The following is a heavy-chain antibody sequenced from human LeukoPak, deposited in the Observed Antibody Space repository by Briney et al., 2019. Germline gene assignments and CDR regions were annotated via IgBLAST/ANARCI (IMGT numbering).Heavy chain of an antibody. CDR2: INHSGST. D-gene: IGHD6-19*01. CDR1: GGSFSGYY. CDR3: ARDASSGWSDAFDI. V-gene: IGHV4-34*01. Sequence: SETLSLTCAVYGGSFSGYYWSWIRQPPGKGLEWIGEINHSGSTNYNPSLKSRVTISVDTSKNQFSLKLSSVTAADTAVYYCARDASSGWSDAFDIWGQGTMVTVSS. J-gene: IGHJ3*02.